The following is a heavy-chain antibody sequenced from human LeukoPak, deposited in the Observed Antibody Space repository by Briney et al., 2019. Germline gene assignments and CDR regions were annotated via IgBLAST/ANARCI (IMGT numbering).Heavy chain of an antibody. CDR2: IYTSGST. D-gene: IGHD6-19*01. V-gene: IGHV4-4*07. J-gene: IGHJ5*02. CDR3: ATAGRSGWSQNCFDP. CDR1: GGSISSYY. Sequence: SETLSLTCTVSGGSISSYYWSGIRQPAGKGLEWIGRIYTSGSTNYNPSLKSRVTMSVHTSKNQFSLTLSSVTAADTAVYHCATAGRSGWSQNCFDPWGQGTLVTVSS.